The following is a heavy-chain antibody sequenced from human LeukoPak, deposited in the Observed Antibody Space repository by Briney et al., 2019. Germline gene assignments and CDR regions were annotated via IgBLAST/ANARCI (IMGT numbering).Heavy chain of an antibody. J-gene: IGHJ4*02. D-gene: IGHD6-19*01. CDR3: AKRLAGSGWWGFDY. CDR1: GFTFSSSA. Sequence: GGSLRLSCAASGFTFSSSAMDWVRQGPGKELEWVSGISPSGTNTYYADSVKGRFTISRDNSKKTLYLQMNSLRAGDTAVYYCAKRLAGSGWWGFDYWGQGNLVTVSS. V-gene: IGHV3-23*01. CDR2: ISPSGTNT.